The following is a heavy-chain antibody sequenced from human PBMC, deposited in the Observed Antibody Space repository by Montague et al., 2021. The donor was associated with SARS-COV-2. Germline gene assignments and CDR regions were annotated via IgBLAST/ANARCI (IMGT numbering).Heavy chain of an antibody. J-gene: IGHJ3*01. CDR3: ARAASPRGAFDV. Sequence: TLSLTCAVSGGSINSGGYSWSWIRQSPGKGLEWIGYILHSGSTYYNPSLWSRVTISVDWSKSQFSLNLTSMTAADTAVYFCARAASPRGAFDVWGQGTVVTVSS. CDR2: ILHSGST. CDR1: GGSINSGGYS. V-gene: IGHV4-30-2*06. D-gene: IGHD3-10*01.